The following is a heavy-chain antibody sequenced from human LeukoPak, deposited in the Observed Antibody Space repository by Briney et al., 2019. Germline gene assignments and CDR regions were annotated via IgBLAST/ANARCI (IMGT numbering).Heavy chain of an antibody. Sequence: KPGGSLRLSCAASGFTFSSYSMNWVRQAPGKGLGWVSSISSSSSYIYYADSVKGRFTISRDNAKNSLYLQMNSLRAEDTAVYYCARPKYSSSWYSRRGYYYYGMDVWGQGTTVTVSS. D-gene: IGHD6-13*01. CDR1: GFTFSSYS. V-gene: IGHV3-21*01. J-gene: IGHJ6*02. CDR3: ARPKYSSSWYSRRGYYYYGMDV. CDR2: ISSSSSYI.